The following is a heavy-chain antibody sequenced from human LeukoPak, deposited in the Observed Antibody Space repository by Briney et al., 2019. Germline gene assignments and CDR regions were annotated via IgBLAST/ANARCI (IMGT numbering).Heavy chain of an antibody. CDR3: ARAPGSGYYY. V-gene: IGHV3-74*01. CDR2: ISTDGSST. J-gene: IGHJ4*02. D-gene: IGHD3-22*01. CDR1: GFTFSSYW. Sequence: PGGSLRLSCAASGFTFSSYWMHWVRQAPGKGLVWVSRISTDGSSTTYADSVKGRFTISRDNAKNTLYLQMNSLGAEDTAVYYCARAPGSGYYYWGQGTLVTVSS.